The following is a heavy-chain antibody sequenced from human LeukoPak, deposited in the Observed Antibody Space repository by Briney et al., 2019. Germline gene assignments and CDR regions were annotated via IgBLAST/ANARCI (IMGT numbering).Heavy chain of an antibody. J-gene: IGHJ4*02. CDR3: ASIEDILTASGLGPHIPYYLKC. Sequence: ASVKVSCKASVGTFNSYAISWVRQAPGQGLEWMGGIIPISGTQNYAQKFQDRVTITADESTSSAYMELSKLRSDDTAVYYCASIEDILTASGLGPHIPYYLKCWGQGTPVTVSS. D-gene: IGHD3-9*01. V-gene: IGHV1-69*13. CDR2: IIPISGTQ. CDR1: VGTFNSYA.